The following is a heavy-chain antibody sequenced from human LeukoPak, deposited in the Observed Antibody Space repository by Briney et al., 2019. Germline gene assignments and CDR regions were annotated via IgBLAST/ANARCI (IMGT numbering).Heavy chain of an antibody. D-gene: IGHD4-11*01. Sequence: PSETLSLTCAVHGGSFSGYYWSWIRQPPGKGLEWIGEINHSGRANYNPSLKSRVTISVDTSKNQFSLKLSSVTAADTAVYYCARHRLTTVTANWFDPWGQGTLVTVSS. CDR3: ARHRLTTVTANWFDP. CDR1: GGSFSGYY. V-gene: IGHV4-34*01. J-gene: IGHJ5*02. CDR2: INHSGRA.